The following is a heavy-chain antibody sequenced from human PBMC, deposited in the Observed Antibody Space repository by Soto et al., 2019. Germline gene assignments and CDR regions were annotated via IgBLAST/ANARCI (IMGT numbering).Heavy chain of an antibody. CDR1: GGSISSSSYY. V-gene: IGHV4-39*01. J-gene: IGHJ5*02. Sequence: QLQLQESGPGLVKPSETLSLTCTVSGGSISSSSYYWGWIRQPPGKGLEWIGSIYYSGSTYYNPSLKSRVNISVDTAKNQFSLKLSSVTAADTAVYYCARRPTNYDILTGYYPGGNWFDPWGQGTLVTVSS. CDR3: ARRPTNYDILTGYYPGGNWFDP. D-gene: IGHD3-9*01. CDR2: IYYSGST.